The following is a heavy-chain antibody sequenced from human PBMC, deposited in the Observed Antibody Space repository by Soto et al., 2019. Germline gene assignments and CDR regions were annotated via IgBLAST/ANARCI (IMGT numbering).Heavy chain of an antibody. Sequence: SETLSLTCTVSGGSISSGGYYWSWIRQHPGKGLEWIGYIYYSGSTYYNPSLKSRVTISVDTSKNQFSLKLSSVTAADTAVYYCARDGYYYYGMDVWGQGTTVTVSS. CDR3: ARDGYYYYGMDV. V-gene: IGHV4-31*03. CDR2: IYYSGST. CDR1: GGSISSGGYY. J-gene: IGHJ6*02.